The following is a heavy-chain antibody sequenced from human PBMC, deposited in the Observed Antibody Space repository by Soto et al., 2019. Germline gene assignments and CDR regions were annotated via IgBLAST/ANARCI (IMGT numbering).Heavy chain of an antibody. CDR2: IWYDGSNK. Sequence: GGSLRLSCAASGFTFSNYGMHWVRQAPGKGLEWVAGIWYDGSNKYYADSVKGRFTISRDNSKNTLYLQMNSLRAEDTAVYYCARDDAAHSSSLFDYWGQGTLVTVSS. D-gene: IGHD6-13*01. CDR3: ARDDAAHSSSLFDY. V-gene: IGHV3-33*01. CDR1: GFTFSNYG. J-gene: IGHJ4*02.